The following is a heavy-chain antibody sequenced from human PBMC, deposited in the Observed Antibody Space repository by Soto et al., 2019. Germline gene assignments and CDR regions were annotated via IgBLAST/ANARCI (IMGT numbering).Heavy chain of an antibody. Sequence: GSLRLSCAASGFTFSNTWMHWVRQAPGKGLVWVSHINSDGTTTTYADSVKGRFTISRDNAKNTVHLQMNSLRAEDTAVYYCATDGSYAQHVWGQGTTVTVSS. CDR3: ATDGSYAQHV. CDR1: GFTFSNTW. CDR2: INSDGTTT. D-gene: IGHD2-2*01. J-gene: IGHJ6*02. V-gene: IGHV3-74*01.